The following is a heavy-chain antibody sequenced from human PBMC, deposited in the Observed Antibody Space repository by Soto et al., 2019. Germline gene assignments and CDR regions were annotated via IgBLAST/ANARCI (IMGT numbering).Heavy chain of an antibody. CDR1: GFTFSSYC. J-gene: IGHJ6*02. CDR2: ITYDGSKK. V-gene: IGHV3-7*01. Sequence: PVGSLRLSCAASGFTFSSYCMHWVRQAPGKGLEWVAIITYDGSKKYYVDSVKGRFTISRDNAKNTLYLQMNSLRAEDKAGYFCARDASLDVWGQGTTVTVSS. CDR3: ARDASLDV.